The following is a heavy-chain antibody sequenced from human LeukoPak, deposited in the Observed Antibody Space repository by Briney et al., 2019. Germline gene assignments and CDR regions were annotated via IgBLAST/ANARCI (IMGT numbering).Heavy chain of an antibody. J-gene: IGHJ6*04. CDR1: RFTFSSYE. V-gene: IGHV3-48*03. Sequence: AGGSLRLSCAASRFTFSSYEMNWVRQAPGKGLEWVSYISSSGSTIYCADSVKGRFTISRDNAKNSLYLQMNSLRAEDTAVYYCARDLAIAVAGPYYYYGMDVGSKRSTGTVSA. D-gene: IGHD6-19*01. CDR2: ISSSGSTI. CDR3: ARDLAIAVAGPYYYYGMDV.